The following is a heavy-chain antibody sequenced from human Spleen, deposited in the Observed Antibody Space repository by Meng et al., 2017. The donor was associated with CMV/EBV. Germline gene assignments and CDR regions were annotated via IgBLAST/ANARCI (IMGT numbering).Heavy chain of an antibody. CDR3: ARDQAVTYYYYYGMDV. J-gene: IGHJ6*02. CDR1: GYTFTGYY. CDR2: INPNSGGT. Sequence: QVQLVQSGAEVRKPGASVKVSCKASGYTFTGYYMHWVRQAPGQGLEWMGWINPNSGGTNYAQKFQGRVTMTRDTSISTAYMELSRLRSDDTAVYYCARDQAVTYYYYYGMDVWGQGTTVTVSS. D-gene: IGHD4-17*01. V-gene: IGHV1-2*02.